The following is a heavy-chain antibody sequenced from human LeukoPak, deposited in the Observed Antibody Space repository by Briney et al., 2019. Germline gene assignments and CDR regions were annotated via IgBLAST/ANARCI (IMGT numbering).Heavy chain of an antibody. J-gene: IGHJ5*02. D-gene: IGHD3-10*01. V-gene: IGHV1-2*02. CDR3: ARSPGGFPHWLDP. Sequence: ASVKVSCKASGYTFTDYYLHWVRQAPGQGLEWMGWIHPNSGSTNYAQKFQGRVTVTRDTSISTVYMELSSLRSDDTAVYYCARSPGGFPHWLDPWGQGTLVTVSS. CDR2: IHPNSGST. CDR1: GYTFTDYY.